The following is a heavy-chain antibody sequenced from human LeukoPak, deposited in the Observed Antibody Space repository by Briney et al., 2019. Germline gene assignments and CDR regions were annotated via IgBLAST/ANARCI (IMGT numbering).Heavy chain of an antibody. V-gene: IGHV4-59*12. CDR1: GGSIGYYY. J-gene: IGHJ4*02. CDR2: FYYSGSP. Sequence: PSETLSLTCTVSGGSIGYYYWSWVRQPPGKGLEWIGNFYYSGSPNYNPSLKSRVTISIDTSKNQFSLQLSSVTPEDTAVYYCARGDSFDSWGQGTLVTVSS. CDR3: ARGDSFDS.